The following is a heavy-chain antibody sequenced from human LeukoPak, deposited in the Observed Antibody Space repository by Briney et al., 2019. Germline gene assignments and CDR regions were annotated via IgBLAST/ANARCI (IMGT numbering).Heavy chain of an antibody. CDR1: GVPISSDY. CDR2: IYYSGSS. J-gene: IGHJ5*02. Sequence: SETLSLTCTVSGVPISSDYWSWIRLPPGKGLEWIGYIYYSGSSNYNPSLKSRVTMSVDTSKNQFSLKLTSVTAADTAVYYCARLLRQNLFDPWGQGTLVTVSS. CDR3: ARLLRQNLFDP. V-gene: IGHV4-59*08. D-gene: IGHD1-26*01.